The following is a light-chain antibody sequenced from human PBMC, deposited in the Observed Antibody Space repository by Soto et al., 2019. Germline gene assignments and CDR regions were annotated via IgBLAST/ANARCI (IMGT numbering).Light chain of an antibody. Sequence: QSALTQPASVSGSPGQSITISCTGTSSDVGGYNYVSWFQQEPGKAPKLMIYEVSNRPSGVSNRFSGSKSGNTASLTISGLQAEDEADYYCSSYTSSSTYLLFGGGTKLTVL. CDR3: SSYTSSSTYLL. CDR1: SSDVGGYNY. J-gene: IGLJ2*01. V-gene: IGLV2-14*01. CDR2: EVS.